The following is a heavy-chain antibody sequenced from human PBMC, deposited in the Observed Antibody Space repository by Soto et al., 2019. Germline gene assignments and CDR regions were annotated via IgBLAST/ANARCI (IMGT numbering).Heavy chain of an antibody. CDR3: ARWRYSPPEENWFDP. Sequence: GGSLRLSCAASGFTLGNYWMHWVRQSPGKGLMWVARIKSDGSSSSYADSVKGRFTISRDNSRNTLYLQMNNLRAEDTALYYCARWRYSPPEENWFDPWGQGTLVTVSS. CDR2: IKSDGSSS. J-gene: IGHJ5*02. V-gene: IGHV3-74*01. D-gene: IGHD1-1*01. CDR1: GFTLGNYW.